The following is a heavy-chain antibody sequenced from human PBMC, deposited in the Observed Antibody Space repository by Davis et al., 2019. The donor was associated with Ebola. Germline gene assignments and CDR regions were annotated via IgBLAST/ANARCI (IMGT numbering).Heavy chain of an antibody. V-gene: IGHV4-34*01. J-gene: IGHJ6*02. Sequence: SETLSLTCAVYGGSFSGYYWSWIRQPPGKGLEWIGEINHSGSTNYNPSLKSRVTISVDTSKNQFSLKLSAVTATDTAVYYCSRVVVSMDGYNSRYYYYYGMDVWGQGTTVTVSS. D-gene: IGHD5-24*01. CDR3: SRVVVSMDGYNSRYYYYYGMDV. CDR1: GGSFSGYY. CDR2: INHSGST.